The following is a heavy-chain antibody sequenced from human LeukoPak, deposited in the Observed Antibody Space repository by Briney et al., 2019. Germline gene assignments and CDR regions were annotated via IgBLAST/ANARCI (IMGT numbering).Heavy chain of an antibody. V-gene: IGHV1-2*06. J-gene: IGHJ5*02. Sequence: GASVKVSCKASGYTFTGYYMHWVRQAPGQGLEWMGRINPNSGGTNYAQKFQGRVTMTRDTSISTAYMELSRLRSDDTAVYYCARDSAVPSPFWFDPWGQGTLVTVSS. CDR3: ARDSAVPSPFWFDP. D-gene: IGHD6-6*01. CDR2: INPNSGGT. CDR1: GYTFTGYY.